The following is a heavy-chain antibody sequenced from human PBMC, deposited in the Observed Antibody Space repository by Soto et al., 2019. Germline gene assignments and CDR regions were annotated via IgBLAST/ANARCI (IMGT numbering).Heavy chain of an antibody. CDR1: GFSLSTSGVG. CDR2: IYWDDDK. CDR3: ARTPYYDILTGYLRMKAFPALLAY. J-gene: IGHJ4*02. Sequence: QITLKESGPTLVKPTQTLTLNCTFSGFSLSTSGVGVGWIRQPPGKALEWLALIYWDDDKRYSPSLKIRLTITKDTSKNQDVLTMTNMDPVDTATYYCARTPYYDILTGYLRMKAFPALLAYWGQGTLVTVSS. D-gene: IGHD3-9*01. V-gene: IGHV2-5*02.